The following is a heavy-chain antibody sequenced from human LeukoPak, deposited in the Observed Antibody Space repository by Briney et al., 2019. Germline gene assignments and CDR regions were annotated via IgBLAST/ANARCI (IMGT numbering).Heavy chain of an antibody. D-gene: IGHD3-10*01. CDR3: ARARDYGSGSPVDY. V-gene: IGHV3-21*04. CDR2: ISSSSSYI. CDR1: GFTFSSYS. J-gene: IGHJ4*02. Sequence: GGSLRLSCAASGFTFSSYSMNWVRQAPGKGLEWVSSISSSSSYIYYADSVKGRFTISRDNPKNSLSLQMNSLTAEDTAVYYCARARDYGSGSPVDYWGQGTLVTVSS.